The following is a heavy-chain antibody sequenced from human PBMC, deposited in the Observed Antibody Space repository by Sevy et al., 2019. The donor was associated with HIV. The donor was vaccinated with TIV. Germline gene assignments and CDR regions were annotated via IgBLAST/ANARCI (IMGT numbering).Heavy chain of an antibody. D-gene: IGHD3-22*01. J-gene: IGHJ4*02. CDR1: GFTFSSYE. Sequence: GGSLRLSCAASGFTFSSYEMNWVRQAPGKGLEWVSYISSSGSTIYYADSVKGRFTISRDNAKNSLYLQMNSLRAEDTAVYYCARGGRGYDSSGYSYYFDYWGLGTLVTVSS. CDR2: ISSSGSTI. CDR3: ARGGRGYDSSGYSYYFDY. V-gene: IGHV3-48*03.